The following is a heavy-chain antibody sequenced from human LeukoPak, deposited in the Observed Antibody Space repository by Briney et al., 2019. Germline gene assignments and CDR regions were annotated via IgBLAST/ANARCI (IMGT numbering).Heavy chain of an antibody. CDR3: VRVIGAPNYYYYMDV. CDR2: IYTSGST. V-gene: IGHV4-4*07. J-gene: IGHJ6*03. Sequence: SETLSLTCTVSGGSISSYYWSWIRQPAGKGLEWIGRIYTSGSTNYNPSLKSRVTMSVDTSKNQFSLKLSSVTAADTAVYFCVRVIGAPNYYYYMDVWGKGTTVTVSS. CDR1: GGSISSYY. D-gene: IGHD3-22*01.